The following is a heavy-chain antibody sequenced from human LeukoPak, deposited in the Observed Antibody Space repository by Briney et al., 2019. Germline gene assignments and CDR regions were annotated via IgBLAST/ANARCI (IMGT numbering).Heavy chain of an antibody. CDR3: ARARYQPLSHFDY. D-gene: IGHD1-14*01. J-gene: IGHJ4*02. Sequence: GSLRLSCAASGFTVSSNYMSWVRQAPGKGLEWVANIKQDGSEKYYVDSVKGRFTISRENAKNSLYLQMNSLRAEDTAVYYCARARYQPLSHFDYWGQGILVTVSS. V-gene: IGHV3-7*03. CDR1: GFTVSSNY. CDR2: IKQDGSEK.